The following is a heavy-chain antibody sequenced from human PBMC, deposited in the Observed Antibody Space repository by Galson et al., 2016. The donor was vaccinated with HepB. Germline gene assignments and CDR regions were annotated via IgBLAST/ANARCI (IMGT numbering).Heavy chain of an antibody. CDR3: AKQSRDRMSIDHDFWSGALYN. CDR1: GFTFSDFG. V-gene: IGHV3-30*18. J-gene: IGHJ4*02. CDR2: ISYDGRNE. Sequence: SLRLSCAASGFTFSDFGMHWVRQTPGKGLEWVAVISYDGRNEYYADSVKGRFTVSRDNSKNTLYLQMDSLRGEETAVYYCAKQSRDRMSIDHDFWSGALYNWGQGTLVTVSS. D-gene: IGHD3-3*01.